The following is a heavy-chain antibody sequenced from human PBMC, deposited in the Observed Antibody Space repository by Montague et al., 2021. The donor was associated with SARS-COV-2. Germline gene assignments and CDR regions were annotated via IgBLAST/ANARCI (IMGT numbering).Heavy chain of an antibody. CDR1: GFTFHDYA. CDR3: AKDRGYYGSGCYFEY. Sequence: SLRLSCAASGFTFHDYALHWVRQVPGKGLAWVSGISWNSGSIGYGDSVKGRFTISRDNAKNSLYLQMNSLRAEDTALYYCAKDRGYYGSGCYFEYWGQGTMVTVSS. V-gene: IGHV3-9*01. D-gene: IGHD3-10*01. J-gene: IGHJ4*02. CDR2: ISWNSGSI.